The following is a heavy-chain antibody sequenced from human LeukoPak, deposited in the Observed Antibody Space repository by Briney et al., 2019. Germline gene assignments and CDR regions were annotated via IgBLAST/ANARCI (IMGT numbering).Heavy chain of an antibody. CDR2: VYTSGGT. CDR1: GGSISSGSYY. V-gene: IGHV4-61*02. CDR3: ARGGILDYFDY. J-gene: IGHJ4*02. D-gene: IGHD3-3*01. Sequence: SQTLSLTCTVSGGSISSGSYYWTWIRQPAGKGLEWIGRVYTSGGTNYNPSLKSRVTISVDTSKNQFSLRLSSVTAADTAMYYCARGGILDYFDYWGRGTLVTVSS.